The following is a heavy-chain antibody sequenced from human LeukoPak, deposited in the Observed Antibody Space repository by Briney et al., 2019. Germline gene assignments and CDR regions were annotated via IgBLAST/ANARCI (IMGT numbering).Heavy chain of an antibody. CDR2: IYYSGST. Sequence: PSETLSLTCTVSGDSVSSTGYYWGWIRPPPGKGLEWIGTIYYSGSTYYNPSLKSRVTMSEDTSRNQFSLRLSSVNAADTAVYYCATGRYSSGWAFDYWGQGTLVTVSS. D-gene: IGHD6-19*01. CDR3: ATGRYSSGWAFDY. J-gene: IGHJ4*02. V-gene: IGHV4-39*01. CDR1: GDSVSSTGYY.